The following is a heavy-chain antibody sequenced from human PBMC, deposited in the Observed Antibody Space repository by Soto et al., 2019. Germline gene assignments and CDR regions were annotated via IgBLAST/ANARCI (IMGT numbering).Heavy chain of an antibody. D-gene: IGHD2-2*01. J-gene: IGHJ4*02. CDR3: AKGRYCISTSCYSPLDY. CDR1: GFTFSSYG. Sequence: QVQLVESGGGVVQPGRSLRLSCAASGFTFSSYGMHWVRQAPGKGLEWVAVISYDGSNKYYADSVKGRFTISRDNSKNTLYLQMNSLRAEDTAVYYCAKGRYCISTSCYSPLDYWGQGNLVTVSS. CDR2: ISYDGSNK. V-gene: IGHV3-30*18.